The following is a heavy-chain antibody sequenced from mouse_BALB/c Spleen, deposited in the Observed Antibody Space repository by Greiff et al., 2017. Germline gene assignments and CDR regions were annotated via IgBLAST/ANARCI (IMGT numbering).Heavy chain of an antibody. Sequence: VQLKESGPGLVKPSQSLSLTCSVTGYSITSGYYWNWIRQFPGNKLEWMGYISYDGSNNYNPSLKNRISITRDTSKNQFFLKLNSVTTEDTATYYCARRSIVDWYFDVWGAGTTVTVSS. CDR3: ARRSIVDWYFDV. D-gene: IGHD1-1*01. V-gene: IGHV3-6*02. CDR1: GYSITSGYY. CDR2: ISYDGSN. J-gene: IGHJ1*01.